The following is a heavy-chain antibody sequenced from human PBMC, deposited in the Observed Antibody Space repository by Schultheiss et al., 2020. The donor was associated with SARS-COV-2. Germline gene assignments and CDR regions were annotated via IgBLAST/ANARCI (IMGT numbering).Heavy chain of an antibody. CDR1: GFTFSDYY. CDR2: TRNKANSYTT. J-gene: IGHJ6*02. CDR3: AREIAVAGNYYYYGMDV. D-gene: IGHD6-19*01. Sequence: SCAASGFTFSDYYMSWIRQAPGKGLEWVGRTRNKANSYTTEYAASVKGRFTISRDDSKNSLYLQMNSLRAEDTAVYYCAREIAVAGNYYYYGMDVWGQGTTVTVSS. V-gene: IGHV3-72*01.